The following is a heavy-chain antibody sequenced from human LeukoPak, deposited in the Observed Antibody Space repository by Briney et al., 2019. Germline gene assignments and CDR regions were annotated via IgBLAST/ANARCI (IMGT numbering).Heavy chain of an antibody. D-gene: IGHD2-15*01. Sequence: PGGSLRLSCAVSGITLSNYGMSWVSQAPGKGLEWVAGISDSGGSTNYADSVKGRFTISRDNPKNTLYLQMNSLRAEDTAVYFCAKRGVVIRVILVGFHKEAYYFDCWGQGALVTVSS. CDR2: ISDSGGST. CDR3: AKRGVVIRVILVGFHKEAYYFDC. J-gene: IGHJ4*02. V-gene: IGHV3-23*01. CDR1: GITLSNYG.